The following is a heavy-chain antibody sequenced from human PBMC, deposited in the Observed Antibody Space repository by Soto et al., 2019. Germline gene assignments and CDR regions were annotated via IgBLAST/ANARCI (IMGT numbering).Heavy chain of an antibody. D-gene: IGHD4-17*01. CDR1: GGSISSSSYY. J-gene: IGHJ4*02. V-gene: IGHV4-39*01. Sequence: SETLSLTCTVSGGSISSSSYYWGWIRQPPGKGLEWIGSIYYSGSTYYNPSLKSRVTISVDTSKNQFSLKLSSVTAADTAVYYCARHFYYGDYRGYWGQGTLVTVSS. CDR3: ARHFYYGDYRGY. CDR2: IYYSGST.